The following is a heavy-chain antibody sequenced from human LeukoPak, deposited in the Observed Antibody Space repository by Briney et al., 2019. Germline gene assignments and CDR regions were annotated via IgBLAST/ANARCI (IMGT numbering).Heavy chain of an antibody. Sequence: PSETLSLTCTVSGGSISSYYWSWIRQPAGKGLEWIGRIYTSGSTNYNPSLKSRVTISVDTSKNQFSLKLSSVTAADTAVYYCARADQQQLVNWFDPWGQGTLVTVSS. CDR3: ARADQQQLVNWFDP. J-gene: IGHJ5*02. CDR1: GGSISSYY. D-gene: IGHD6-13*01. V-gene: IGHV4-4*07. CDR2: IYTSGST.